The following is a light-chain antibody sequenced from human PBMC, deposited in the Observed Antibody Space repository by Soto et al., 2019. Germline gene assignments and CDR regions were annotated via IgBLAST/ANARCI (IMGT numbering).Light chain of an antibody. J-gene: IGKJ1*01. Sequence: EIVMTQSPATLSVSPGERVTLSCRASQSLNTNLAWYQQKPGQAPRLLIYRASTRATGVPARFSGSGSGTEFTLTISSLQSEDFAVHYCHQYNTWPPWTFGPGTKVDSK. CDR3: HQYNTWPPWT. V-gene: IGKV3-15*01. CDR1: QSLNTN. CDR2: RAS.